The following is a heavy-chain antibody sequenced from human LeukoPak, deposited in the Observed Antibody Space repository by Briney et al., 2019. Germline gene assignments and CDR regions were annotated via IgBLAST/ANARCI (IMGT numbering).Heavy chain of an antibody. J-gene: IGHJ4*02. Sequence: PGGSLRLSCAASGFTFSSYSMNWVRQAPGKGLEWVSSISSSSSYIYYADSVKGRFTISRDNAKNSLYLQMNSLRAEDTAVYYCARDTEVRQPTGVVVVPAAFDYWGQGTLVTVSS. V-gene: IGHV3-21*01. CDR2: ISSSSSYI. CDR1: GFTFSSYS. D-gene: IGHD2-2*01. CDR3: ARDTEVRQPTGVVVVPAAFDY.